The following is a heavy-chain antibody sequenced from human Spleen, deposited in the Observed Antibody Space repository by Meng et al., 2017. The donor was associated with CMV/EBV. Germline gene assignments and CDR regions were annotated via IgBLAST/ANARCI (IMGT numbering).Heavy chain of an antibody. CDR2: IYSGGSST. Sequence: GESLKISCAASGFTFSSYAMSWVRQAPGKGLEWVSVIYSGGSSTYYADSVKGRFTISRDNSKNTLYLQMNSLRAEDTAVYYCAKAGPPDYFDYWGQGTLVTVPQ. CDR3: AKAGPPDYFDY. CDR1: GFTFSSYA. V-gene: IGHV3-23*03. J-gene: IGHJ4*02.